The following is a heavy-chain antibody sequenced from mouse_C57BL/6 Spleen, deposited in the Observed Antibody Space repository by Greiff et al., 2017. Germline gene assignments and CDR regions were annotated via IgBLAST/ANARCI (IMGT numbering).Heavy chain of an antibody. V-gene: IGHV5-9*01. Sequence: DVKLVESGGGLVKPGGSLKLSCAASGFTFSSYTMSWVRQTPEKRLEWVATISGGGGNTYYPDSVKGRFTISRDNAKNTLYLQMSSLRSEDTALYYCARDGYFDDWGQGTTLTVSS. CDR2: ISGGGGNT. CDR3: ARDGYFDD. CDR1: GFTFSSYT. J-gene: IGHJ2*01. D-gene: IGHD2-3*01.